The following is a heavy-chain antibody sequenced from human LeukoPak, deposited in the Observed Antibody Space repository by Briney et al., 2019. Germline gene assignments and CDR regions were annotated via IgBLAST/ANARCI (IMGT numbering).Heavy chain of an antibody. J-gene: IGHJ4*02. Sequence: PSETLSPTCTVSNYSISSGYYWGWIRPPPGKGLEWIGSISHSGSTYYNPSLKSRVIISLDTSKNQFSLKLSSVTAADTAVYYCARGAMDYDFWSGYSGWHFDYWGQGTLVTVSS. CDR3: ARGAMDYDFWSGYSGWHFDY. D-gene: IGHD3-3*01. CDR1: NYSISSGYY. CDR2: ISHSGST. V-gene: IGHV4-38-2*02.